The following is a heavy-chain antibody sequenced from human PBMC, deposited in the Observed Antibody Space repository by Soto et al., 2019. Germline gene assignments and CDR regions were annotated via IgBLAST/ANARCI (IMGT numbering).Heavy chain of an antibody. Sequence: ASVKVSCKASGYTFTSYYMHWVRQAPGQGLEWMGIINPSGGSTSYAQKFQGRVTTTRDTSTSTVYMELSSLRSEDTAVYYCARDLSPSTYYYDSSGYSPGYWGQGTLVTVSS. CDR2: INPSGGST. J-gene: IGHJ4*02. CDR1: GYTFTSYY. D-gene: IGHD3-22*01. V-gene: IGHV1-46*01. CDR3: ARDLSPSTYYYDSSGYSPGY.